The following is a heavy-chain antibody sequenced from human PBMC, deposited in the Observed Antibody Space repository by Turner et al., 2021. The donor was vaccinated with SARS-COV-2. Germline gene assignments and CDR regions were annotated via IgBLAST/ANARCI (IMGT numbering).Heavy chain of an antibody. CDR1: GFTFSRYA. CDR3: AKDIRTTPIAVAGRGAFDI. Sequence: EVQLLESGGGLVQPGGSLRLHCAASGFTFSRYAMSWLRQAPGKGLECVSAISGSGGSTFYVDSVKGRFTISRDDSKNTLYLQMNSLRAEDTAVYYCAKDIRTTPIAVAGRGAFDIWGQGTMVTVSS. J-gene: IGHJ3*02. D-gene: IGHD6-19*01. CDR2: ISGSGGST. V-gene: IGHV3-23*01.